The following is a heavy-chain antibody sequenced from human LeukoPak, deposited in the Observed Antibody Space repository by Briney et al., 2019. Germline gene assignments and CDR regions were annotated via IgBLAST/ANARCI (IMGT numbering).Heavy chain of an antibody. CDR2: AGWAGGTT. CDR1: GFAFDRYT. V-gene: IGHV3-43*01. CDR3: AKELDTMFFDY. D-gene: IGHD3-10*02. Sequence: GGSLRLSCATSGFAFDRYTIHWVRQAPGKGLEWVSLAGWAGGTTYYSDSVRGRFTISRDSGKNSVYLQMNSLTTDDTAFYFCAKELDTMFFDYWGQGALVTVSS. J-gene: IGHJ4*02.